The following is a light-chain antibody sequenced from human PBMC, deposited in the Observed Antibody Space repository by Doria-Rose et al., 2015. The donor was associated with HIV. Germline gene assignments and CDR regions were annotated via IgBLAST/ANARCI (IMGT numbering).Light chain of an antibody. CDR1: QTVSTY. Sequence: QAPSSLSASIGDRVTITCRASQTVSTYLNWFQQEPGKAPKLLIYAASRLQSGVPSRFSGSGSGTDFTLTISGLQPGDFATYYCHQTYSSPPWTFGQGTKVEMK. CDR3: HQTYSSPPWT. J-gene: IGKJ1*01. V-gene: IGKV1-39*01. CDR2: AAS.